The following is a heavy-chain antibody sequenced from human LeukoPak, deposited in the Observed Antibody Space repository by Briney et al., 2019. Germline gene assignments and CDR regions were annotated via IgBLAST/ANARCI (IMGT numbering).Heavy chain of an antibody. Sequence: QPARSLRLSCSASGFTFSSYAMRWFRQAPGKGLEWVAVISYDGSNKYYADSVKGRFTISRDSSKNTLYLQMNSLRAEDTAVYYCAREGSPRYFDWLLDTNKGFDYWGQGTLVTVSS. CDR1: GFTFSSYA. D-gene: IGHD3-9*01. V-gene: IGHV3-30*04. CDR3: AREGSPRYFDWLLDTNKGFDY. CDR2: ISYDGSNK. J-gene: IGHJ4*02.